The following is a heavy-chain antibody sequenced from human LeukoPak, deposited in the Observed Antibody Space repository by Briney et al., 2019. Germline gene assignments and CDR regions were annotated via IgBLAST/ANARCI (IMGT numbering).Heavy chain of an antibody. CDR1: GFTFNNYA. Sequence: PPGGSLRLSCAASGFTFNNYAMTWVRQAPGKGLEWVSSITGSGFNTFYADFVKGRFTISRDNSKNTLYLQMSSLRAEDTAVYYCAKEGMTAVDYWGQGTLVTVSS. D-gene: IGHD2-21*02. CDR2: ITGSGFNT. J-gene: IGHJ4*02. V-gene: IGHV3-23*01. CDR3: AKEGMTAVDY.